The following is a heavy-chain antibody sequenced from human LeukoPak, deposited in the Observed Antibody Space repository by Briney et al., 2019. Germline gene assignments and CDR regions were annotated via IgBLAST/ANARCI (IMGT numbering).Heavy chain of an antibody. J-gene: IGHJ5*02. CDR3: ARSGGLRYFDWLQSAKGFDL. CDR2: INHSGST. CDR1: GGSFSGYY. Sequence: SETLSLTCAVYGGSFSGYYWSWIRQPPGKGLEWIGEINHSGSTNYNPSLKSRVTISVDTSKNQFSLKLSSVTAADTAVYYCARSGGLRYFDWLQSAKGFDLWGQGTLVTVSS. D-gene: IGHD3-9*01. V-gene: IGHV4-34*01.